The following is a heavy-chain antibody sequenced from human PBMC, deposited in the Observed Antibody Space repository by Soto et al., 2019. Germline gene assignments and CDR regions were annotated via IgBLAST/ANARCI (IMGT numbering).Heavy chain of an antibody. V-gene: IGHV1-18*04. J-gene: IGHJ6*02. CDR3: DRKGYIGNFAIDV. CDR2: ISGHNGKA. D-gene: IGHD5-12*01. Sequence: QVQLVQSGAEVKEPGASVTVSCKASGYTFKSYVVMWVRKAPGQGLEWLGWISGHNGKADYAENFPGRVIMTTDTSTATASMDLRGLSSDDTAVYYCDRKGYIGNFAIDVWGQGTTVTVSS. CDR1: GYTFKSYV.